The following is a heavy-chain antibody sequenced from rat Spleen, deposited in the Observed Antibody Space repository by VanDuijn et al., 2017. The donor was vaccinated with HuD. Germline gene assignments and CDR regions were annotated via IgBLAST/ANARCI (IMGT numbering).Heavy chain of an antibody. CDR2: ISTGGDST. CDR3: TTHTTDYWFTY. V-gene: IGHV5-27*01. D-gene: IGHD1-6*01. Sequence: EWVTSISTGGDSTYYRDSVKGRFTISRDNAKSTLYLQMDSLRSEDTATYYCTTHTTDYWFTYWGQGSLVTVSS. J-gene: IGHJ3*01.